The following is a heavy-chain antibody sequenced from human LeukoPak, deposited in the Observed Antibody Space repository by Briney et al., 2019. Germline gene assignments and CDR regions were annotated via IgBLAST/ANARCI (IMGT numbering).Heavy chain of an antibody. D-gene: IGHD1-26*01. CDR1: GGSISSYY. J-gene: IGHJ5*02. Sequence: SETLSLTCTVSGGSISSYYWSWVRQPPGRGLEWIGYIYYTGNTNYNPSLKSRVTISVDTSKNQFSLKLTSVTAADTAVYFCARGYSATYGRFDPWGQGTLVTVSS. V-gene: IGHV4-59*01. CDR2: IYYTGNT. CDR3: ARGYSATYGRFDP.